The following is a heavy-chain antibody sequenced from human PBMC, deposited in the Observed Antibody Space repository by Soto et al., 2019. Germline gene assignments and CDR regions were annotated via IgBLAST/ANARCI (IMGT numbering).Heavy chain of an antibody. J-gene: IGHJ3*01. CDR3: ARDRMAADATQVAFDF. D-gene: IGHD6-13*01. Sequence: SETLSLTSPVSGGSISTYFWNWPRQPPGKGREWIAYISDSGRILYNPSLKSRVTLSLDASKNQFSLRLSSVTAADTAVYYCARDRMAADATQVAFDFWGQGTMVT. V-gene: IGHV4-59*01. CDR2: ISDSGRI. CDR1: GGSISTYF.